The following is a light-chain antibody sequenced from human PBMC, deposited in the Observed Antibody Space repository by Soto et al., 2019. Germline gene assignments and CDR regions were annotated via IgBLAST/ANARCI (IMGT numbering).Light chain of an antibody. CDR3: QQYNNWTRA. J-gene: IGKJ1*01. Sequence: EIVMTQSPATLSVSPGERDTLSCRASQSVSSNLAWYQQKPGQAPSLLIYCASTRATGIPARFSGSGSGTEFTLTISSLQSEDFAIYYCQQYNNWTRAFGQGTKV. CDR1: QSVSSN. V-gene: IGKV3-15*01. CDR2: CAS.